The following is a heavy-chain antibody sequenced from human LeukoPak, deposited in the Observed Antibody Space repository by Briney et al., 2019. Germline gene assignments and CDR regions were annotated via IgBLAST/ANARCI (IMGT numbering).Heavy chain of an antibody. Sequence: PGGSLRLSCAASGFTFSSYGMHWVRQAPGKGLEWVAVISYDGSNKYYADSVKGRFTISRDNSKNTLYLQMNSLRAEDTAVYYCAKDVVEYSYGAWNWFDPWGQGTLVAVSS. J-gene: IGHJ5*02. CDR1: GFTFSSYG. V-gene: IGHV3-30*18. D-gene: IGHD5-18*01. CDR2: ISYDGSNK. CDR3: AKDVVEYSYGAWNWFDP.